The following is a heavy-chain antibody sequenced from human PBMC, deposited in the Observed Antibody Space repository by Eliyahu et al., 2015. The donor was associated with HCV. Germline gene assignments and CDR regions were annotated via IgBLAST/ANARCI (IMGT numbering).Heavy chain of an antibody. D-gene: IGHD3-9*01. CDR1: GFTFSSYD. CDR2: ISTSGGTI. V-gene: IGHV3-48*03. Sequence: QLVESGGGLVQPGGXLGLSCAASGFTFSSYDMSWVRQAPGRGLEWISYISTSGGTIYYADSVKGRFTISRDNAKNSLYLQMNSLRAEDTAVYYCARVAWLSFDYWGQGTLVIVSS. CDR3: ARVAWLSFDY. J-gene: IGHJ4*02.